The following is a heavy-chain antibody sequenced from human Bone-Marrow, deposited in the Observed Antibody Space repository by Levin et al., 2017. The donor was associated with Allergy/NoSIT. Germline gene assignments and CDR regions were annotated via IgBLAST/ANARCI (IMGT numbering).Heavy chain of an antibody. CDR3: ARYLRVPAAAIYYIDY. Sequence: AGGSLRLSCEASGFAFSTYFMSWVRQAPGKGLEWVSNVNPDEIDKYYADSVKGRFTISRDNSKNSLYLQMNSLRAEDTAVYYWARYLRVPAAAIYYIDYWGQGTQVTVSS. J-gene: IGHJ4*02. D-gene: IGHD2-2*01. CDR2: VNPDEIDK. V-gene: IGHV3-7*01. CDR1: GFAFSTYF.